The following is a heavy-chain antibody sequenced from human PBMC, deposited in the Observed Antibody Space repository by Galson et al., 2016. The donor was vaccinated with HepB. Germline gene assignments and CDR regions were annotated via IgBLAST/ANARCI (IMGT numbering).Heavy chain of an antibody. D-gene: IGHD6-6*01. J-gene: IGHJ4*02. Sequence: QSGAEVKKPGESLKISCKGSGYSFTSHWIGWVRQMPGKGLEWMGIIYPGDSDTRYSPSFQGQVTISADKSITTAFLQWTSLKASATAIYYCALQRRAYSTSPPDNWGQGTLVTVSS. CDR1: GYSFTSHW. CDR3: ALQRRAYSTSPPDN. CDR2: IYPGDSDT. V-gene: IGHV5-51*01.